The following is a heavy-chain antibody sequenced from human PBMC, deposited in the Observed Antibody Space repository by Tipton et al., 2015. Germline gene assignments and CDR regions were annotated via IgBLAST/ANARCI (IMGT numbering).Heavy chain of an antibody. J-gene: IGHJ3*02. CDR1: GFMFDGYG. CDR2: ISWNNGTI. D-gene: IGHD3-10*01. Sequence: SLRLSCAASGFMFDGYGMDWVRQAPGKGLEWVAGISWNNGTIEYADSVKGRFTISRDNAKNSLYLQMNSLRAEDTALYYCVKNEGITMVRGVVGVFDIWGQGTMVIVSS. V-gene: IGHV3-9*01. CDR3: VKNEGITMVRGVVGVFDI.